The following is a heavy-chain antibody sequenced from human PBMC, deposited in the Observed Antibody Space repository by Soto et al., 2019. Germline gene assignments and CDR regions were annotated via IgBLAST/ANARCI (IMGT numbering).Heavy chain of an antibody. D-gene: IGHD3-10*01. V-gene: IGHV1-69*01. CDR3: ASQAYYDGSGSQNCFDP. J-gene: IGHJ5*02. CDR2: VIPIFGTA. Sequence: QVQLVQSGAEVKKPGSSVKVSCKASGGTFSSYAISWVRQAPGQGIEWMGGVIPIFGTANYAQKFQGRVTITADESTSTADMELSSLRSEDTAVYYCASQAYYDGSGSQNCFDPWGQGTLVTVSS. CDR1: GGTFSSYA.